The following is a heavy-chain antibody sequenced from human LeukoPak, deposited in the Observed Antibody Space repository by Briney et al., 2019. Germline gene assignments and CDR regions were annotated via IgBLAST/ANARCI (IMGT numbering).Heavy chain of an antibody. J-gene: IGHJ4*02. CDR1: GFTFSDYG. V-gene: IGHV3-30*02. D-gene: IGHD7-27*01. CDR3: AKETGGFDY. CDR2: IRIDGTNK. Sequence: PGGSLRLSCAASGFTFSDYGMHWVRQAPGKGLEWVAFIRIDGTNKNYADSVKGRFTISRDNSRNTLYLQMNSLRAEDTAIYYCAKETGGFDYWGQGTLVTVSS.